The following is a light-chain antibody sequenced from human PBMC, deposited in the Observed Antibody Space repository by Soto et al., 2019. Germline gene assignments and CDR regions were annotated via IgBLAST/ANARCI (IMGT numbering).Light chain of an antibody. CDR3: QQGGSSPRFT. J-gene: IGKJ3*01. CDR1: QSVSSSY. V-gene: IGKV3-20*01. CDR2: GAS. Sequence: EIVLTQSPGTLSLSPGERATLSCRASQSVSSSYLAWYQQKPGQAPRLLIYGASSRATGIPDRFSGSGSGTDFTLTISRLEPEDFAVYYCQQGGSSPRFTFGPGTKVDIK.